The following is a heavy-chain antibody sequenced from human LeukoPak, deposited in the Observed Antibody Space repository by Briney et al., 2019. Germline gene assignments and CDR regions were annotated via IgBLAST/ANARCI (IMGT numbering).Heavy chain of an antibody. J-gene: IGHJ5*02. Sequence: SEALSLTCAVYGGSFSGYYWSWIRQPPGKGLEWIGEINHSGSTNYNPSLKSRVTISVDTSKNQFSLKLSSVTAADTAVYYCARGYSGSSFNWFDPWGQGTLVTVSS. D-gene: IGHD1-26*01. CDR3: ARGYSGSSFNWFDP. CDR1: GGSFSGYY. V-gene: IGHV4-34*01. CDR2: INHSGST.